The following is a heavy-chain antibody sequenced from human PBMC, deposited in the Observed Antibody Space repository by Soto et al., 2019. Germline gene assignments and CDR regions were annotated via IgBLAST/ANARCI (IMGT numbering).Heavy chain of an antibody. CDR2: IYYSGST. D-gene: IGHD3-10*01. Sequence: AETLSLTCTVSGSSIISSSYYFFCIRQPPWNGLELIGSIYYSGSTYYNPSLKSRVTISVDTSKNQFSLKLSSVTAADTDVYYCARRRYSIVRGGSFDPWGQGTLVTVSS. V-gene: IGHV4-39*01. J-gene: IGHJ5*02. CDR1: GSSIISSSYY. CDR3: ARRRYSIVRGGSFDP.